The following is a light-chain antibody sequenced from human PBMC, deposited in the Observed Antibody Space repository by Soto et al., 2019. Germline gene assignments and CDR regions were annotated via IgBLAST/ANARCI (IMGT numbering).Light chain of an antibody. Sequence: QSALTQPPSASGSPGQSVTISCTGTSSDVGGYNYVSWYQQHPGKAPKLLIYEVSKRPSGVPDRFSGSKSGITASLTVSGLQAEDEADYYCSSYAGSNDSLFVFGTGTKVTVL. CDR3: SSYAGSNDSLFV. CDR2: EVS. V-gene: IGLV2-8*01. CDR1: SSDVGGYNY. J-gene: IGLJ1*01.